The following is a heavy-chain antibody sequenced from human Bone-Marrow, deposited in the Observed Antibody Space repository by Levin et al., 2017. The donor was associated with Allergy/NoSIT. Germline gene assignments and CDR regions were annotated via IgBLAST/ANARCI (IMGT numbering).Heavy chain of an antibody. CDR2: ISYDGSNK. V-gene: IGHV3-30-3*01. CDR1: GFNFSNYP. Sequence: GGSLRLSCAASGFNFSNYPTHWVRQAPGKGLEWVAIISYDGSNKYYADSVKGRFTISRDNSRNTLYLQMNSLRAGVTAIYFCTRGYCSSTSCPGVDYWGQGTLVTVSS. J-gene: IGHJ4*02. CDR3: TRGYCSSTSCPGVDY. D-gene: IGHD2-2*01.